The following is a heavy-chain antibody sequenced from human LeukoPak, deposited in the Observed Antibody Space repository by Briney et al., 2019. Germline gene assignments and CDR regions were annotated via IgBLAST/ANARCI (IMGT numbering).Heavy chain of an antibody. J-gene: IGHJ4*02. CDR2: IKQDGSEK. Sequence: GGSLRLSCEASGFTFSSYWMSWVRQAPGKGLEWVANIKQDGSEKYYVDSVKGRFTISRDNAKNSLYLQMNSLRAEDTAVYYCARTNYDILTGPSSLFDYWGQGTLVTVSS. D-gene: IGHD3-9*01. V-gene: IGHV3-7*01. CDR3: ARTNYDILTGPSSLFDY. CDR1: GFTFSSYW.